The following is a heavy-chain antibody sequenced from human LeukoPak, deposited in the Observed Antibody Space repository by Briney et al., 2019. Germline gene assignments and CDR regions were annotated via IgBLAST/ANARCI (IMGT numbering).Heavy chain of an antibody. J-gene: IGHJ4*02. CDR2: VYYSGST. Sequence: GSLRLSCAASGFTFSSYSMNWVRQAPGKGLEWIGSVYYSGSTYYNPSLKSRVTISVDTSKNQFSLKLSSVTAADTAVYYCARRLGYCSGGSCPEFDYWGQGTLVTVSS. CDR3: ARRLGYCSGGSCPEFDY. D-gene: IGHD2-15*01. V-gene: IGHV4-39*01. CDR1: GFTFSSYSMN.